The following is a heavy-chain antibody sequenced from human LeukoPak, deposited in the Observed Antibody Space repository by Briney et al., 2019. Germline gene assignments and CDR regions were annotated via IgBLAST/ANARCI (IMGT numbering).Heavy chain of an antibody. V-gene: IGHV4-38-2*01. Sequence: SETLSLTCAVSGYSISSGYYWGWIRQPPGKGLEWIGEINHSGSTNYNPSLKSRVTISVDTSKNQFSLKLSSVTAADTAVYYCARGGDTAMVPREIDAFDIWGQGTMVTVSS. D-gene: IGHD5-18*01. CDR2: INHSGST. J-gene: IGHJ3*02. CDR3: ARGGDTAMVPREIDAFDI. CDR1: GYSISSGYY.